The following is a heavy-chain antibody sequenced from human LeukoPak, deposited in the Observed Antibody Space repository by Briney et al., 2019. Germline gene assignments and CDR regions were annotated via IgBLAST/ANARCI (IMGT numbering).Heavy chain of an antibody. CDR3: ARGPIVGGAFDI. Sequence: ASVKVSCKASGYTFSSYGISWVRQAPGQGLEWMGGIIPIFGTANYAQKFQGRVTITTDESTSTAYMELSSLRSEDTAVYYCARGPIVGGAFDIWGQGTMVTVSS. CDR2: IIPIFGTA. V-gene: IGHV1-69*05. D-gene: IGHD1-26*01. J-gene: IGHJ3*02. CDR1: GYTFSSYG.